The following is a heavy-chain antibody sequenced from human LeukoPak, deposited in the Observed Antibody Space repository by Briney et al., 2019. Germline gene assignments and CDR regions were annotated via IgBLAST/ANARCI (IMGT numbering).Heavy chain of an antibody. CDR2: INEDGSTT. CDR1: GFTFSSNW. V-gene: IGHV3-74*01. D-gene: IGHD4-11*01. Sequence: GGSLRLSCAASGFTFSSNWMHWVRQAPGKGLVWVSRINEDGSTTNYADSVKGRSTIFRDNAKNTPYLQMNSLRAEDTAVYYCAKLTTSWGQGTLVTVSS. CDR3: AKLTTS. J-gene: IGHJ4*02.